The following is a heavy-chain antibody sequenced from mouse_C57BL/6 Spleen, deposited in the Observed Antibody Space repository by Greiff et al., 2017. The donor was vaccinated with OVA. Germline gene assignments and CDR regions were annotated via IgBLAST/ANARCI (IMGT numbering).Heavy chain of an antibody. CDR3: ARGEYNRWFAY. CDR2: IYPGDGDT. Sequence: QVQLQQSGPELVKPGASVKISCKASGYAFSSSWMNWVKQRPGKGLEWIGRIYPGDGDTNYNGKFKGKATLTADKSSSTAYMQLSCLTTEDSAVYFCARGEYNRWFAYWGQGTLVTVSA. CDR1: GYAFSSSW. D-gene: IGHD2-13*01. J-gene: IGHJ3*01. V-gene: IGHV1-82*01.